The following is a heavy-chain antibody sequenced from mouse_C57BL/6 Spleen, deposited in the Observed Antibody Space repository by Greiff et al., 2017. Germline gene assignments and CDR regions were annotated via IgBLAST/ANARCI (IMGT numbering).Heavy chain of an antibody. Sequence: DVKLVESGGGLVQPGGSLKLSCAASGFTFSDYYMYWVRQTPEKRLEWVAYISNGGGSTYYPDTVKGRFTISRDNAKNTLYLQMSRLKSEDTAMYYCARLGDGSVYFDYWGQGTTLTVSS. CDR1: GFTFSDYY. J-gene: IGHJ2*01. CDR3: ARLGDGSVYFDY. D-gene: IGHD2-3*01. CDR2: ISNGGGST. V-gene: IGHV5-12*01.